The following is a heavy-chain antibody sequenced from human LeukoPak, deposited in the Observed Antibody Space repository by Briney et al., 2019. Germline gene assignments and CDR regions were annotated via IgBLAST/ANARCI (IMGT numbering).Heavy chain of an antibody. V-gene: IGHV6-1*01. CDR2: TYYRSKWYN. CDR1: GDSVSSNSAA. Sequence: SQTLSLTCAISGDSVSSNSAAWNWIRQSPSRGLEWLGRTYYRSKWYNDYAVSVKGRITINPDTPKNQFSLQLNSVTPEDTAVYYCTGGSSALYYFHYWGQGTLVTVSS. D-gene: IGHD6-19*01. J-gene: IGHJ4*02. CDR3: TGGSSALYYFHY.